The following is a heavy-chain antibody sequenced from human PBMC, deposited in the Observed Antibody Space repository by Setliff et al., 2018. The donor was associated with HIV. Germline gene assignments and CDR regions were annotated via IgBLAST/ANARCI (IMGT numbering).Heavy chain of an antibody. V-gene: IGHV1-18*01. CDR2: ISAYTANT. J-gene: IGHJ4*02. CDR1: GYTFPNYG. D-gene: IGHD1-26*01. CDR3: ARVRVGATPLDY. Sequence: ASVKVSCKASGYTFPNYGITWVRQAPGQGLEWMGWISAYTANTNYAQNLQGRVTLTTDTSTSTAYMALRSLRSDDTAVYYCARVRVGATPLDYWGQGTLVTVSS.